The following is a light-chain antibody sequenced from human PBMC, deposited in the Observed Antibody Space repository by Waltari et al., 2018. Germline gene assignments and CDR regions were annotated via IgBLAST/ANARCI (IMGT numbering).Light chain of an antibody. CDR2: EVS. V-gene: IGLV2-8*01. CDR3: SSYAGSNTWV. Sequence: QSALTQPPSASGYPGQSVTISCTGTSSDVGGYHYVSWYQHHPGKAPKVMIYEVSKRPSGVPDRFSGSKSGNTASLTFSGLQAEDEADYYCSSYAGSNTWVFGGGTKLTVL. CDR1: SSDVGGYHY. J-gene: IGLJ3*02.